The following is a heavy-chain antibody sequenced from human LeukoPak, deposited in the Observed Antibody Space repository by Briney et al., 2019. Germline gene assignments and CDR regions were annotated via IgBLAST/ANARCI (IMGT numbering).Heavy chain of an antibody. CDR3: ARIQYYYDSSGYYLDY. CDR1: GGTFSSYA. J-gene: IGHJ4*02. V-gene: IGHV1-69*05. CDR2: IIPIFGTA. Sequence: ASVKVSCKASGGTFSSYAISWVRQAPGQGLEWMGGIIPIFGTANYAQKFQGRVTITTDESTSTAYMELSSLRSGDTAVYYRARIQYYYDSSGYYLDYWGQGTLVTVSS. D-gene: IGHD3-22*01.